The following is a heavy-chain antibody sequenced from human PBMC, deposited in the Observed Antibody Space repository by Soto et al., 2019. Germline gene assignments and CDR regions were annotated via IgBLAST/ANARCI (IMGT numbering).Heavy chain of an antibody. Sequence: QVQLVQSGAEVKKPGSSVKVSCKASGGTFSSYAISWVRQAPGQGLEWMGGIIPIFGTANYAQKVQGRVTITADESTSTAYMELSSLRSEDTAVYYCARGGCSGVSCSHLYNWFDPWGQGTLVTVSS. CDR3: ARGGCSGVSCSHLYNWFDP. J-gene: IGHJ5*02. D-gene: IGHD2-15*01. V-gene: IGHV1-69*12. CDR1: GGTFSSYA. CDR2: IIPIFGTA.